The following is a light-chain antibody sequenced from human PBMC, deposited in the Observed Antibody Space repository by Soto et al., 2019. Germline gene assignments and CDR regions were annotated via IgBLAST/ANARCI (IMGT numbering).Light chain of an antibody. J-gene: IGKJ2*01. CDR1: QSVRDN. CDR3: PHYNFQPHT. CDR2: RAS. Sequence: EILLTQSPATLAVSPGEGATLSCRASQSVRDNLAWYQQKPGQAPRLLIYRASTRATGVPARFRGSGSGPDFTLTISSLQSEHVSVYSCPHYNFQPHTFGQGTTLPIK. V-gene: IGKV3-15*01.